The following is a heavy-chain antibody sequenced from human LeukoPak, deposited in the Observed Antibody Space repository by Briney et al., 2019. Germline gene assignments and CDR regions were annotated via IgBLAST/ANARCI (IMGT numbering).Heavy chain of an antibody. CDR1: GVSISSGDYY. CDR2: IYYSGST. Sequence: PSETLSLTCTVSGVSISSGDYYWSWIRQPPGKGLEWIGYIYYSGSTYYNPSLKSRVTISVDTSKDQFSLKLSSVTAADTAVYYCAREGALDPYGTFDYWGQGTLVTVSS. J-gene: IGHJ4*01. D-gene: IGHD1-14*01. V-gene: IGHV4-30-4*01. CDR3: AREGALDPYGTFDY.